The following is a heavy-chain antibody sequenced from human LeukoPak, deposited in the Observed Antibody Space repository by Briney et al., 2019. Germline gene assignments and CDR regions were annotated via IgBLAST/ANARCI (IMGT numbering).Heavy chain of an antibody. CDR2: ISANNGNT. CDR1: GYTFSRYG. J-gene: IGHJ4*02. CDR3: ARDRAAAGQISFWDY. Sequence: ASVKVSCKASGYTFSRYGVSWVRQAPGQGLEWMGWISANNGNTNYAQKVQGRVTMTTDTSTNTAYMELRSLRSDDTAVYYCARDRAAAGQISFWDYWGQGTLVTVSS. D-gene: IGHD6-13*01. V-gene: IGHV1-18*01.